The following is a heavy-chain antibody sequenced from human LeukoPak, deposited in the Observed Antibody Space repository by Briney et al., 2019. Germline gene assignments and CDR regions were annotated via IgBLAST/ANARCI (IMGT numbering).Heavy chain of an antibody. CDR1: GGSISSYY. V-gene: IGHV4-59*08. CDR2: IYYSGST. Sequence: SETLSLTCTVSGGSISSYYWSWIRQPPGKGLEWIGYIYYSGSTNYNPSLKSRVTISVDTSKNQFSLKLSSVTAADTAVYYCARHSRTLNWNYFDYWGQGTLVTVSS. CDR3: ARHSRTLNWNYFDY. D-gene: IGHD1-1*01. J-gene: IGHJ4*02.